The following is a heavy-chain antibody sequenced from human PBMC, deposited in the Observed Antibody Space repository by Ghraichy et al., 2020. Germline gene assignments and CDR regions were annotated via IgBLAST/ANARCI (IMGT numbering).Heavy chain of an antibody. CDR1: GGSISSYY. CDR3: ARDPGTMVRGLYYYYGMDV. D-gene: IGHD3-10*01. CDR2: IYTSGST. Sequence: SETLSLTCTVSGGSISSYYWSWIRQPAGKGLEWIGRIYTSGSTNYNPSLKSRVTMSVDTSKNQFSLKLSSVTAADTAVYYCARDPGTMVRGLYYYYGMDVWGQGTTVTVSS. J-gene: IGHJ6*02. V-gene: IGHV4-4*07.